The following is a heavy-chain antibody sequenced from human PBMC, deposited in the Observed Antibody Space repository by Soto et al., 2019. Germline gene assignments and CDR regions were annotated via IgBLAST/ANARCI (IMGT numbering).Heavy chain of an antibody. Sequence: ESGGGVVQPGRSLRLSCAASGFTFGSHGMHWVRQAPGKGLEWVALIGYDGSGKYYTDSVKGRFTISRDNSKNMMYLQMNSLRAEDTAIYYCAKGDSTFFDSWGQGTLVTVSS. V-gene: IGHV3-30*18. CDR2: IGYDGSGK. D-gene: IGHD2-15*01. CDR1: GFTFGSHG. J-gene: IGHJ4*02. CDR3: AKGDSTFFDS.